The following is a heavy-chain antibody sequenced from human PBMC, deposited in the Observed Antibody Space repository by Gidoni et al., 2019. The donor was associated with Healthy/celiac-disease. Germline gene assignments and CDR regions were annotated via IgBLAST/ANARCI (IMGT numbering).Heavy chain of an antibody. D-gene: IGHD1-26*01. CDR1: GYTFTSYD. CDR3: ARVGSSRSYYYYYMDV. J-gene: IGHJ6*03. CDR2: MNPNSGNT. Sequence: QVQLVQSGAEVKKPGASVKVSCKASGYTFTSYDINWVRQATGQGIEWMGWMNPNSGNTGYAQKFQGRVTMTRNTSISTAYMELSSLRSEDTAVYYCARVGSSRSYYYYYMDVWGKGTTVTVSS. V-gene: IGHV1-8*01.